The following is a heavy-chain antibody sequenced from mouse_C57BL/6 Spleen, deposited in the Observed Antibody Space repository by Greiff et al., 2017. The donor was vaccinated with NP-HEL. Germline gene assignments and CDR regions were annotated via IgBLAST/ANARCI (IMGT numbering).Heavy chain of an antibody. Sequence: EVQLQQSGPVLVKPGASVKMSCKASGYTFTDYYMNWVKQSHGKSLEWIGVINPYNGGTSYNQKFKGKATLTVDKSSSTAYMELNSLTSEDSAVYYCARRGLPVTYFDYWGQGTTLTVSS. J-gene: IGHJ2*01. V-gene: IGHV1-19*01. CDR2: INPYNGGT. CDR3: ARRGLPVTYFDY. CDR1: GYTFTDYY. D-gene: IGHD2-13*01.